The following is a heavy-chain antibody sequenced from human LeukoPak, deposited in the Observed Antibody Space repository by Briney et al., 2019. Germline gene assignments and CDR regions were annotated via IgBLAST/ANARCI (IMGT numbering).Heavy chain of an antibody. V-gene: IGHV3-53*01. D-gene: IGHD2-21*02. CDR1: GFTVSSNY. Sequence: GGSLRLSCAASGFTVSSNYMSWVRQAPGKGLEWVSVIYSGGSTYYADSVKGRFTISRDNSKNTLYLQMNSLRAEDTAVYYRATSGWVVTNPFDYWGQGTLVTVSS. CDR3: ATSGWVVTNPFDY. J-gene: IGHJ4*02. CDR2: IYSGGST.